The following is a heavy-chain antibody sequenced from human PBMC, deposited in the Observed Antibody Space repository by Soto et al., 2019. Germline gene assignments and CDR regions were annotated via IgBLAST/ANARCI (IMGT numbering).Heavy chain of an antibody. CDR2: ISGSGGST. V-gene: IGHV3-23*01. CDR1: GFTFSSYA. D-gene: IGHD6-13*01. Sequence: EVQLLASGGGLVQPGGSLRLSCAASGFTFSSYAMSWVRQAPGKGLEWVSAISGSGGSTYYADSVKGRFTISRDNSKNTLYLQMNRLRAQDTAVYYCAKDTPQLDDFDYWGQGALVTVSS. J-gene: IGHJ4*02. CDR3: AKDTPQLDDFDY.